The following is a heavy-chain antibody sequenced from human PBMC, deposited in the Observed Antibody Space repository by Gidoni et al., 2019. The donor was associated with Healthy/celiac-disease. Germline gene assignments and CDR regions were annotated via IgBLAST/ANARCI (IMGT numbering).Heavy chain of an antibody. CDR1: GYSFTSYW. Sequence: EVQLVQSGAEVKKPGESLKISCKGSGYSFTSYWIGWVRQMPGKGLEWMGIIYPGDSDTRYSPSFQGQVTISADKSISTAYLQWSSLKASDTAMYYCARQDYWYYDSSGGAWFDPWGQGTLVTVSS. CDR2: IYPGDSDT. V-gene: IGHV5-51*01. CDR3: ARQDYWYYDSSGGAWFDP. J-gene: IGHJ5*02. D-gene: IGHD3-22*01.